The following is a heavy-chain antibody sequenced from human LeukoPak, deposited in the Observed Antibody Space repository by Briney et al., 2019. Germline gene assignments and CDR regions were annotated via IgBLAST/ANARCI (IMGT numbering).Heavy chain of an antibody. D-gene: IGHD2-2*01. Sequence: PSQTLSLTCTVSGGSISGGGYYWSWIRLHPGKGLEWIGYIYYSGSTYSNPSLKSRVTISVDTSKNQFSLKLSSVTAADTAVYYCARVPGVDLADYYFDYWGQGTLVTVSS. CDR2: IYYSGST. V-gene: IGHV4-31*03. CDR3: ARVPGVDLADYYFDY. J-gene: IGHJ4*02. CDR1: GGSISGGGYY.